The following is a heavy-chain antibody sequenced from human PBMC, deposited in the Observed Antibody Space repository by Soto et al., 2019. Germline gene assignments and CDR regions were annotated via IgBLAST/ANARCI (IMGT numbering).Heavy chain of an antibody. D-gene: IGHD3-9*01. Sequence: PGKGLEWIGSIYYIGNTYYNPYLKSRVAISIDSSKTRFSLTLNSVTTADKAVYFCGAQDYAAKGYHFETWGQGIMVTVSS. V-gene: IGHV4-39*02. CDR3: GAQDYAAKGYHFET. CDR2: IYYIGNT. J-gene: IGHJ5*02.